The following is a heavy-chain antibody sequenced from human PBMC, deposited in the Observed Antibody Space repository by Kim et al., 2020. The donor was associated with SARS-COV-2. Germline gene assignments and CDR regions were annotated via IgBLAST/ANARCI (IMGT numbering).Heavy chain of an antibody. CDR3: ASAHYDFWSDSPGA. V-gene: IGHV3-11*03. Sequence: ADSVKGRFTISRDNAKNSLYLQMNSLRAEDTAVYYCASAHYDFWSDSPGAWGQGTLVTVSS. J-gene: IGHJ5*02. D-gene: IGHD3-3*01.